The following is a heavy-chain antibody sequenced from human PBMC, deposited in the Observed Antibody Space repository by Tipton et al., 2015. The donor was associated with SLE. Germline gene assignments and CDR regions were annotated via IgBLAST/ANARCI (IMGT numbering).Heavy chain of an antibody. Sequence: SLRLSCAASGFTFSDYPMHWVRQAPGKGLEWVSGIGDSGHNTYYADSVKGRFTISRDNSKNTLYLQMNSLRAEDTAVYYCAKAPQWLRLRGFDFWGQGALVTVSS. CDR1: GFTFSDYP. CDR3: AKAPQWLRLRGFDF. CDR2: IGDSGHNT. J-gene: IGHJ4*02. V-gene: IGHV3-23*01. D-gene: IGHD5-12*01.